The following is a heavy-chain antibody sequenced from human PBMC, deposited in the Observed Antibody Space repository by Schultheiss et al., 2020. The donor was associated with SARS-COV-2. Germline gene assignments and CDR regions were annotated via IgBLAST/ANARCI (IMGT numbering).Heavy chain of an antibody. CDR2: ISSSGSTI. Sequence: LSLTCTVSSGSISSSNWWSWVRQAPGKGLEWVSYISSSGSTIYYADSVKGRFTISRDNSKNTLYLQMNSLRAEDTAVYYCARSYVPAAIPLSYFFDYWGQGTLVTVSS. CDR1: SGSISSSNW. V-gene: IGHV3-48*01. CDR3: ARSYVPAAIPLSYFFDY. J-gene: IGHJ4*02. D-gene: IGHD2-2*02.